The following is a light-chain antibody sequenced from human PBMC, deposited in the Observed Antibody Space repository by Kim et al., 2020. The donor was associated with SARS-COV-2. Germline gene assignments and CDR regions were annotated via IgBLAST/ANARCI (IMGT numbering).Light chain of an antibody. V-gene: IGKV3-15*01. CDR1: QSVSST. Sequence: EIVMTQSPATLSVSPGERATLSCRASQSVSSTLAWYQQKPGQPPRLLISGASTRASGIPARFSASGSGTDFTLTISSLQSEDFAVYYCQRYDNWPLTFGGGTKVAI. CDR2: GAS. CDR3: QRYDNWPLT. J-gene: IGKJ4*01.